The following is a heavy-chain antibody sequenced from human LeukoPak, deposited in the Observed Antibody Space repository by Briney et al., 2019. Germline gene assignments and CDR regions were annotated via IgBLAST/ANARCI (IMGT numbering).Heavy chain of an antibody. CDR3: ARGPGGYSYGSGYYFDY. Sequence: PSEALSLTCTVSGGSISRYYWSWIRQPPGKGLEWIGYIYYSGSTNYNPSLKSRVTISVDTSKNQFSLKLSSVTAADTAVYYCARGPGGYSYGSGYYFDYWGQGTLVTVSS. V-gene: IGHV4-59*01. CDR2: IYYSGST. D-gene: IGHD5-18*01. CDR1: GGSISRYY. J-gene: IGHJ4*02.